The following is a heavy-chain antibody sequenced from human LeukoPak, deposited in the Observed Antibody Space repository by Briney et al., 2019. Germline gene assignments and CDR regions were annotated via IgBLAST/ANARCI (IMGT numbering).Heavy chain of an antibody. D-gene: IGHD6-13*01. CDR1: GGTFSSYA. CDR2: IIPIFGTA. V-gene: IGHV1-69*13. J-gene: IGHJ3*02. Sequence: VASVKVSCKASGGTFSSYAISWVRQAPGQGLEWMGGIIPIFGTANYAQKFQGRVTITADESTSTAYMELSSLRSEDTAVYYCARDRIAAAVPDAFDIWGQGTMVTVSS. CDR3: ARDRIAAAVPDAFDI.